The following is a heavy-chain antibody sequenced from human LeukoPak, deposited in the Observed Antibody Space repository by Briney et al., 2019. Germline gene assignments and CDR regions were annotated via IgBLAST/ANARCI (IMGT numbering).Heavy chain of an antibody. Sequence: ASVKVSCKASGYTFTSYYMHWVRQAPGQGLEWMGIINPSGGSTSHAQKFQGRVTMTRDTSTSTVYMELSSLRSEDTAVYYCARDLYCSGGSCLYYFDYWGQGTLVTVSS. CDR2: INPSGGST. CDR1: GYTFTSYY. D-gene: IGHD2-15*01. CDR3: ARDLYCSGGSCLYYFDY. V-gene: IGHV1-46*03. J-gene: IGHJ4*02.